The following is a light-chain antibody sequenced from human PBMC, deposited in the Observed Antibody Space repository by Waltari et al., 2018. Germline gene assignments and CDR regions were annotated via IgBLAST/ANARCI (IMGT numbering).Light chain of an antibody. CDR1: SSAVGGYNF. CDR3: SSYAGSNNYV. Sequence: QSALPQPPSASGSLGQPVTISCTGTSSAVGGYNFVSWYPQPPGKAPNLMIYEVTKRPSGVPDRFSGSKSGNTASLTVSGLQPEDEADYYCSSYAGSNNYVFGTGTEVTVL. J-gene: IGLJ1*01. V-gene: IGLV2-8*01. CDR2: EVT.